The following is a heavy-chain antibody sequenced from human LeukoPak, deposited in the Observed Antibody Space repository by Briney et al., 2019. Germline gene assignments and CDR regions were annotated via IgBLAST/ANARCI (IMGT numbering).Heavy chain of an antibody. J-gene: IGHJ4*02. V-gene: IGHV3-23*01. Sequence: GGSLRLSCAASGFTFSSYAMSWVRQAPGKGLEWVSAISGSGGSTYYADSVKGRFTISRDNSKNKLYLQMNSLRAEDTAVYYCAKGIQWAVARNYFDYWGQGTLVNVSS. CDR2: ISGSGGST. CDR1: GFTFSSYA. D-gene: IGHD6-19*01. CDR3: AKGIQWAVARNYFDY.